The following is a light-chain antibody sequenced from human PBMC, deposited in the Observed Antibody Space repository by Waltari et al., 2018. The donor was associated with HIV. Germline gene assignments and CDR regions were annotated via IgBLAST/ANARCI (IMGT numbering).Light chain of an antibody. CDR3: QQYGSSPPYT. CDR2: GAS. J-gene: IGKJ2*01. V-gene: IGKV3-20*01. Sequence: EIVLTQSPGTLSLSPGERATLSCRASQSVSSNYLAWYQQKPGQAPRLLIYGASNRATGIPDRFSGSGYGTDFTLTISRLEPEDCAVYYCQQYGSSPPYTFGQGTKLEIK. CDR1: QSVSSNY.